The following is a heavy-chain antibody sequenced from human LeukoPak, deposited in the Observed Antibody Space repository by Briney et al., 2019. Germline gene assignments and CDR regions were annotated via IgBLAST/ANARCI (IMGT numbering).Heavy chain of an antibody. CDR1: GGSFSVYY. D-gene: IGHD4-11*01. CDR2: INHSGST. J-gene: IGHJ4*02. Sequence: SETLSLTCAVYGGSFSVYYCSWIRQPPGKGLEWIGEINHSGSTNYNPSLKSRVTISVDTSKNQFSLKLSSVTAADTAVYYCARSSLYSSNFDYWGQGTLVTVSS. CDR3: ARSSLYSSNFDY. V-gene: IGHV4-34*01.